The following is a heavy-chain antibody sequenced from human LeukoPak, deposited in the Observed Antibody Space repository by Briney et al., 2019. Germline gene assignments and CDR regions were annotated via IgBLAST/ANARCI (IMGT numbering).Heavy chain of an antibody. Sequence: SETLSLTCTVSGYSISSGYYWGWIRQPPGKGLEWIGSIYHSGSTYYNPSLKSRVTISVDTSKNQFSLKLSSVTAADTAVYYCARAQYYYDSSGYYYLGRYWFDPWGQGTLVTVSS. CDR1: GYSISSGYY. D-gene: IGHD3-22*01. CDR2: IYHSGST. J-gene: IGHJ5*02. V-gene: IGHV4-38-2*02. CDR3: ARAQYYYDSSGYYYLGRYWFDP.